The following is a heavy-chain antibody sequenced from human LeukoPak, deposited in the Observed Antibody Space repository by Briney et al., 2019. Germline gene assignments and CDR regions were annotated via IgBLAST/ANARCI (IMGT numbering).Heavy chain of an antibody. V-gene: IGHV4-59*01. Sequence: PSETLSLTCTVSGGSISSYYWSWIRQPPGQGLEWIGYIYYSGNTNYNPSLKSRVTISVDTSKNQFSLKLNSVTAADTAVYYCARTLSVCSGGSYSVWFDPWGQGTLVTASS. D-gene: IGHD2-15*01. J-gene: IGHJ5*02. CDR2: IYYSGNT. CDR3: ARTLSVCSGGSYSVWFDP. CDR1: GGSISSYY.